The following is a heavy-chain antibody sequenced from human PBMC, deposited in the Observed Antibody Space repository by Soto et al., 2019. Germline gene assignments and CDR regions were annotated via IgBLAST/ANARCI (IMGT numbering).Heavy chain of an antibody. CDR3: ARDPYRGGEYEDEY. CDR1: GFNFRSYG. CDR2: IWYDGSIK. J-gene: IGHJ4*02. Sequence: QVQLVESGGGVVQPGRSLRLSCAASGFNFRSYGMHWVRQAPGQGLEWVAVIWYDGSIKYYADSVKGRFTISRDNSNNMLYLQMNSLRAEDTAIYYCARDPYRGGEYEDEYWGLGTLVTVSS. V-gene: IGHV3-33*01. D-gene: IGHD2-21*01.